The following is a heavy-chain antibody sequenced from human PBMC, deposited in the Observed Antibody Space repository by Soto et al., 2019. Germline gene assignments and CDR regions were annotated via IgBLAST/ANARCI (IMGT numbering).Heavy chain of an antibody. Sequence: PGGSLRLSCAASGFTFSSYAMIWVRQAPGKGLEWVSAIGASGAGTYYAEYVKGRFTISRDNSKNTLYLQMNSLRAEDTAVYYCALRKTGSYFDYRGQGTLVTVSS. V-gene: IGHV3-23*01. CDR3: ALRKTGSYFDY. J-gene: IGHJ4*02. CDR2: IGASGAGT. CDR1: GFTFSSYA. D-gene: IGHD1-26*01.